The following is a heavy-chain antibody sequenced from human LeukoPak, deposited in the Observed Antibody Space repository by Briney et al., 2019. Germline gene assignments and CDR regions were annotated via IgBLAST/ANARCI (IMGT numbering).Heavy chain of an antibody. V-gene: IGHV1-46*01. Sequence: ASVTVTCKAYGYTFTSYYIHWVRQAPGQGLEWMGVINPSGGGTSYAQKFQGRVTMTRDTSTSTVYMDLRSLRSEDTAVYFCARDMLVVPSNLFDPWGQGTLVTVSS. CDR3: ARDMLVVPSNLFDP. CDR1: GYTFTSYY. CDR2: INPSGGGT. J-gene: IGHJ5*02. D-gene: IGHD3-22*01.